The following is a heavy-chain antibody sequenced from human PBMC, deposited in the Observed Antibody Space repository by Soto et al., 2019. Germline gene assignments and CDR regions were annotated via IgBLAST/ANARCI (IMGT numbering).Heavy chain of an antibody. CDR3: AHSPDCSSTSCYRLAAAAFFDY. CDR2: IYWDDDK. D-gene: IGHD2-2*01. CDR1: GFSLSTSGVG. Sequence: QITLKESGPTLVKPTQTLTLTCTFSGFSLSTSGVGVGWIHQPPGKALEWLALIYWDDDKRYSPSLKSRLTITKDTSKNQVVLTMTNMDPVDTATYYCAHSPDCSSTSCYRLAAAAFFDYWGQGTLVTVSS. V-gene: IGHV2-5*02. J-gene: IGHJ4*02.